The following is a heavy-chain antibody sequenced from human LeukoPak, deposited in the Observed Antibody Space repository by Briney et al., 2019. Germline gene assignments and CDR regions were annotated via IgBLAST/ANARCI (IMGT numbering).Heavy chain of an antibody. CDR1: GYSISSGYY. V-gene: IGHV4-38-2*02. J-gene: IGHJ4*02. CDR2: INHSGST. D-gene: IGHD3-10*01. Sequence: PSETLSLTCTVSGYSISSGYYWGWIRQPPGKGLEWIGEINHSGSTNYNPSLKSRVTISVDTSKNQFSLKLSSVTAADTAVYYCARPHRLPYYGSGKYYFDYWGQGTLVTVSS. CDR3: ARPHRLPYYGSGKYYFDY.